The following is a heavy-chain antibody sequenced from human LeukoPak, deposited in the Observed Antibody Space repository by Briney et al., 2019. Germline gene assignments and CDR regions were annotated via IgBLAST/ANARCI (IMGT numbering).Heavy chain of an antibody. V-gene: IGHV5-51*01. D-gene: IGHD2-15*01. Sequence: GESLKISCKGSGYSFTTYWIGWVRQMPGKGLEWMGIIYPGDSDTRYGPSFEGQVTISADKSISTAYLQWSSLRASDTAMYYCARHTNYCSGGICSTGWFDPWGQGTLVTVSS. CDR3: ARHTNYCSGGICSTGWFDP. CDR1: GYSFTTYW. CDR2: IYPGDSDT. J-gene: IGHJ5*02.